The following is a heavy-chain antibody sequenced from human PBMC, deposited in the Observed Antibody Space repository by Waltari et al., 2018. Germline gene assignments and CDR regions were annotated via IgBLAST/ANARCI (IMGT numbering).Heavy chain of an antibody. CDR3: AKDRVGYFDL. CDR2: IRYDGSNK. V-gene: IGHV3-30*02. CDR1: GFTFSSYG. D-gene: IGHD2-15*01. J-gene: IGHJ2*01. Sequence: QVQLVESGGGVVQPGGSPRLSCAASGFTFSSYGMHWVRQAPGKGLEWVAFIRYDGSNKYYADSVKGRFTISRDNSKNTLYLQMNSLRAEDTAVYYCAKDRVGYFDLWGRGTLVTVSS.